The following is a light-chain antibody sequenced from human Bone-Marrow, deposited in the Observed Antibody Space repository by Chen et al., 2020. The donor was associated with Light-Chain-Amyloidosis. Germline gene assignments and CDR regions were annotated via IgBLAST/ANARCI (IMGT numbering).Light chain of an antibody. Sequence: QSALTQPASVSGSPGQSITILCTGTSSDVGGDNHFSWYQQHPDKAPKLMIYEVTNRPSWVPDRFSGSKSDNSASLTISGLQTEDEADYFCSSYTITNTLVFGRGTRVTVL. J-gene: IGLJ1*01. CDR2: EVT. V-gene: IGLV2-14*01. CDR3: SSYTITNTLV. CDR1: SSDVGGDNH.